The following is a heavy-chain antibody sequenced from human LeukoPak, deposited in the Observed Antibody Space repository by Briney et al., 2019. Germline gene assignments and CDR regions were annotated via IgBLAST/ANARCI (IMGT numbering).Heavy chain of an antibody. CDR3: AMEGYSGNYPAY. CDR1: GFTFSTYS. V-gene: IGHV3-21*01. CDR2: ISSSSTYI. Sequence: GGSLRLSCAASGFTFSTYSMNWVRQAPGKGLEWVSSISSSSTYIYYADSVKGRFTISRDNAKNSLYLQITSLRAEDTAVYHCAMEGYSGNYPAYWGQGTLVTVSS. D-gene: IGHD1-26*01. J-gene: IGHJ4*02.